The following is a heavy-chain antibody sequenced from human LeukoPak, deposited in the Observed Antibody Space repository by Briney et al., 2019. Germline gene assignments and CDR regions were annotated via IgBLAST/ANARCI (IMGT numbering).Heavy chain of an antibody. D-gene: IGHD3-3*01. CDR1: GGSISSGGYS. Sequence: SQTLSLTCAVSGGSISSGGYSWSWIRQPPGKGLEWIGYIYHSGSTYYNPSLKSRVTISVDRSKNQFSLKLSSVTAADTAVYYCAKARFEDWFDPWGQGTLVTVSS. J-gene: IGHJ5*02. CDR3: AKARFEDWFDP. V-gene: IGHV4-30-2*01. CDR2: IYHSGST.